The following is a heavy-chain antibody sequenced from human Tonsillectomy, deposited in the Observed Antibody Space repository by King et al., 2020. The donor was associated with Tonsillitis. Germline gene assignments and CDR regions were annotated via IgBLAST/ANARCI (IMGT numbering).Heavy chain of an antibody. D-gene: IGHD6-19*01. Sequence: VQLVESGGGLVQPGGSLRLSCAASGFTFSSYAMSWVRQAPGKGLEWVSTISGSGGSTYYADSVKGRFTTSRDNSKNTLYLQMNSLRDEETAVYYCAKMYSSGWYGAFDIWGQGTMVTVSS. V-gene: IGHV3-23*04. CDR3: AKMYSSGWYGAFDI. J-gene: IGHJ3*02. CDR1: GFTFSSYA. CDR2: ISGSGGST.